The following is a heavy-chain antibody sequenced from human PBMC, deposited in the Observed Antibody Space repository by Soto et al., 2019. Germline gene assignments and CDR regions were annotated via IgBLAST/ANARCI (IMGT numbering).Heavy chain of an antibody. Sequence: SETLSLTCAVYGGSFSGYYWRWIRQPPGKGLEWIGEINHSGSTNYNPSLKSRVTISVDTSKNQFSLKLRSMTAAATAVYYCARGKKDNWNYWRYYYYGRDVCGKGSTVTVSS. CDR2: INHSGST. CDR1: GGSFSGYY. J-gene: IGHJ6*04. CDR3: ARGKKDNWNYWRYYYYGRDV. V-gene: IGHV4-34*01. D-gene: IGHD1-7*01.